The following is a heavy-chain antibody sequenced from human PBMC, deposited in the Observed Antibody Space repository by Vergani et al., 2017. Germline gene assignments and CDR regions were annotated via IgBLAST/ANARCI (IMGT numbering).Heavy chain of an antibody. CDR1: GGTFSSYA. V-gene: IGHV1-69*04. CDR2: IIPILGIA. Sequence: QVQLVQSGAEVKKPGSSVKVSCKASGGTFSSYAISWVRQAPGQGLEWMGRIIPILGIANYAQKFQGRVTITADKSTSTAYMELSSLRSEDTAVYYCARTYCTNGVRNFDYWGQGTLVTVSS. D-gene: IGHD2-8*01. CDR3: ARTYCTNGVRNFDY. J-gene: IGHJ4*02.